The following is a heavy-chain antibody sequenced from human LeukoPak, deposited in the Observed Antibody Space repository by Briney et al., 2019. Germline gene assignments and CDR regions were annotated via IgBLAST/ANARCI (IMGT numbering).Heavy chain of an antibody. CDR3: ARGQAFDDRMGLRY. J-gene: IGHJ4*02. Sequence: ASVKVSCKASGYTFTSYGISWVRQAPGQGLEWMGWISAYNGNTNYAQKFQGRVTMTRDMSTSTVYMELSSLRSEDTAVYYCARGQAFDDRMGLRYWGQGTLVTVSS. CDR2: ISAYNGNT. D-gene: IGHD2-8*01. V-gene: IGHV1-18*01. CDR1: GYTFTSYG.